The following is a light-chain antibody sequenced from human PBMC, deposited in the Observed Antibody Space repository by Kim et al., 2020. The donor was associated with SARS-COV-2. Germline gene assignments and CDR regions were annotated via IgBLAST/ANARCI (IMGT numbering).Light chain of an antibody. V-gene: IGLV1-47*01. CDR2: KDD. CDR3: SAWDDSLSGRV. CDR1: SSNIGKKY. Sequence: GQRVTISCSGSSSNIGKKYVYWYQQFPGMAPKLLIYKDDERPSGVPDRFSGSKSGTSASLAISGLRSEDEADYYCSAWDDSLSGRVFGGGTKLTVL. J-gene: IGLJ3*02.